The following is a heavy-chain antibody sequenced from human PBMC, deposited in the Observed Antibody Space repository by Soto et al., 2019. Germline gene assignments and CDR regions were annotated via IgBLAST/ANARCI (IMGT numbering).Heavy chain of an antibody. D-gene: IGHD2-15*01. V-gene: IGHV3-7*01. CDR2: IKQDGSEK. CDR3: ARDGGPIGYCSGGSCHSLIDY. J-gene: IGHJ4*02. CDR1: GFTFSSNW. Sequence: GGSLRLSCAASGFTFSSNWMSWVRQAPGKGLEWVANIKQDGSEKYYVDSVKGRFTISRDNAKNSLYLQMNSLRAEDTAVYYCARDGGPIGYCSGGSCHSLIDYWGQGTLVTVSS.